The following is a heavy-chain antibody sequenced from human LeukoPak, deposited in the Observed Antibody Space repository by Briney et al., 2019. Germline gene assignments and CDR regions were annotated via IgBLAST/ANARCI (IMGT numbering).Heavy chain of an antibody. Sequence: SETLSLTCTVSGGSISSYYWSWIRQPPGKGLEWIGYIYYSGSTNYNPSLKSRVTISVDTSKNQFSLKLSSVTAADTAVYYCARVKVARQGDAFDIWGQGTMVTVSS. D-gene: IGHD2-15*01. CDR2: IYYSGST. CDR3: ARVKVARQGDAFDI. V-gene: IGHV4-59*12. J-gene: IGHJ3*02. CDR1: GGSISSYY.